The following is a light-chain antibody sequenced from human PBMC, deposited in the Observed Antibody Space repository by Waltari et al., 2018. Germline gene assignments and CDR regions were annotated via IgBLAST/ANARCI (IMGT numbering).Light chain of an antibody. J-gene: IGLJ2*01. CDR1: SSDVGAYKY. CDR3: ASRGASKV. V-gene: IGLV2-8*01. Sequence: QSALTQPPSASGSPGQSVTISCTGTSSDVGAYKYVSWYQQHPGKAPKLLIYEVSKRASGVPDRFYGSKSGNTASLTVSGLQAEDEADYYCASRGASKVFGGGTKLTVL. CDR2: EVS.